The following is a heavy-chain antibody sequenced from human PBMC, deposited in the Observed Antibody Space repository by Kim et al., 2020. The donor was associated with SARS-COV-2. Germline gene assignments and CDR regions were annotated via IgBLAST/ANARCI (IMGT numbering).Heavy chain of an antibody. D-gene: IGHD6-13*01. V-gene: IGHV3-23*01. CDR3: AKEKQQLVIS. J-gene: IGHJ4*02. CDR2: RT. Sequence: RTSYAESGKGRFTISKDNFKNTLYLQLNSLRAEDTAVYYCAKEKQQLVISWGQGTLVTVSS.